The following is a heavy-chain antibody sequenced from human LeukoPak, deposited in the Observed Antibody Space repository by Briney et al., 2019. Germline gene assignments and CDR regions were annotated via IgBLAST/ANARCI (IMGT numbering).Heavy chain of an antibody. CDR3: ARSPFSEYYDSSGYYSS. J-gene: IGHJ4*02. Sequence: SVKVSCKASGGTFSSYAISWVRQAPGQGLEWMGGIIPIFGTANYAQKFQGRVTITADESTSTAYMELSSLRSDDTAVYYCARSPFSEYYDSSGYYSSWGQGTLVTVSS. D-gene: IGHD3-22*01. CDR1: GGTFSSYA. CDR2: IIPIFGTA. V-gene: IGHV1-69*13.